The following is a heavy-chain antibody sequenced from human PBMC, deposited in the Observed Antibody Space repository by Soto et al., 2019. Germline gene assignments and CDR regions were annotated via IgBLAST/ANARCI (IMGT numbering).Heavy chain of an antibody. J-gene: IGHJ4*02. CDR2: ISWNSGSI. CDR1: GFTFDDYA. CDR3: AKDRVGYYGSGSYYSAYFDY. V-gene: IGHV3-9*01. Sequence: GGSLRLSCAASGFTFDDYAMHWVRQAPGKGLEWVSGISWNSGSIGYADSVKGRFTISRDNAKNSLYLQMNSLRAEDTALYYCAKDRVGYYGSGSYYSAYFDYWGQGTLVTVSS. D-gene: IGHD3-10*01.